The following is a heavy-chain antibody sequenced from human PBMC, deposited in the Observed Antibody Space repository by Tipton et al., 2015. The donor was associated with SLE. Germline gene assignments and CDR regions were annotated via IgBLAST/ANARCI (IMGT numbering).Heavy chain of an antibody. V-gene: IGHV4-34*01. CDR2: INHSGST. CDR3: ASRTTVFWFDP. J-gene: IGHJ5*02. D-gene: IGHD4-17*01. CDR1: GGSFSGYY. Sequence: LRLSCAVYGGSFSGYYWSWIRQPPGKGLEWIGEINHSGSTNYNPSLKSRVTISVDKSKNQFSLKLSSVTAADTAVYYCASRTTVFWFDPWGQGTLVTVSS.